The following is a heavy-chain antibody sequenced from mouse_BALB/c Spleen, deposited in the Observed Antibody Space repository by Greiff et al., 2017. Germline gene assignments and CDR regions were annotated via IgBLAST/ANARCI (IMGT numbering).Heavy chain of an antibody. V-gene: IGHV1-7*01. CDR1: GYTFTSYW. J-gene: IGHJ1*01. CDR3: ASRGYPYGNYDRYFDV. Sequence: VQLKESGAELAKPGASVKMSCKASGYTFTSYWMHWVKQRPGQGLEWIGYINPSTGYTEYNQKFKDKATLTADKSSSTAYMQLSSLTSEDSAVYYCASRGYPYGNYDRYFDVWGAGTTVTVSS. D-gene: IGHD2-10*02. CDR2: INPSTGYT.